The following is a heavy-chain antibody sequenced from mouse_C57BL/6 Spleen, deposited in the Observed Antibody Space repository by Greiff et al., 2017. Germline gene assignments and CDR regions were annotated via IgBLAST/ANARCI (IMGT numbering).Heavy chain of an antibody. V-gene: IGHV1-55*01. CDR2: IYPGSGST. CDR3: ARWGYSTQYYFDY. D-gene: IGHD2-5*01. J-gene: IGHJ2*01. Sequence: QVQLQQSGAELVKPGASVKMSCKASGYTFTSYWITWVKQRPGQGLEWIGDIYPGSGSTNYNEKFKSKATLTVDTSSSTAYMQLSSLTSEDSAVYYWARWGYSTQYYFDYWGQGTTLTVSS. CDR1: GYTFTSYW.